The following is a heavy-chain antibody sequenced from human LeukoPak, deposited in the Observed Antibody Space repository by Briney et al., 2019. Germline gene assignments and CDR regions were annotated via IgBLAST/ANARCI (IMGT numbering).Heavy chain of an antibody. V-gene: IGHV3-66*01. D-gene: IGHD6-19*01. CDR3: ARDGSGWYNWFDP. CDR2: IYSGGST. Sequence: GGSLRLSCAASGFTVSSNYMSWVRQAPGKGLEWVSVIYSGGSTYYADSVKGRFTISRDNSKNTLYLQMNSLRAEDTAVYYCARDGSGWYNWFDPWGQGTLVTVSS. CDR1: GFTVSSNY. J-gene: IGHJ5*02.